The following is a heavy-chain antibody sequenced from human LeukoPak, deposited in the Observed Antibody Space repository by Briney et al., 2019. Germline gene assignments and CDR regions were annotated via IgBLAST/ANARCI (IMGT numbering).Heavy chain of an antibody. CDR1: GYTFTGYY. V-gene: IGHV1-2*06. J-gene: IGHJ6*03. Sequence: ASVKVSCKASGYTFTGYYMHWVRQAPGQGLEWMGRINPNSGGTNYAQKFQGRVTMTRDTSISTAYMELSRLRSDETAVYYCARLIVADADYYYYYMDVWGKGTTVTVSS. CDR3: ARLIVADADYYYYYMDV. CDR2: INPNSGGT. D-gene: IGHD3-22*01.